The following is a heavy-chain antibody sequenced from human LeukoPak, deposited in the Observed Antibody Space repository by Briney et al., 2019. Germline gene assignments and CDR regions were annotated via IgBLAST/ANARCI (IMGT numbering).Heavy chain of an antibody. V-gene: IGHV3-66*02. CDR2: IYSGGST. CDR1: GFTVSSNY. CDR3: ARLQYPNTADRDAFDI. J-gene: IGHJ3*02. D-gene: IGHD4-11*01. Sequence: PGGSLRLSCAASGFTVSSNYMSWVRQAPGKGLEWVSVIYSGGSTYYADSVKGRFTISRDNSKNTLYLQMNSLRAEDTAVYYRARLQYPNTADRDAFDIWGQGTMVTVSS.